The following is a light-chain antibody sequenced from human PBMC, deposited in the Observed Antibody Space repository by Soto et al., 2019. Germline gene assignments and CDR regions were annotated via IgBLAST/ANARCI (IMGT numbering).Light chain of an antibody. CDR1: QNIGNN. Sequence: EIVMTQSPATLSVSPGEGATLSCWASQNIGNNLAWYQQKPGQAPRLLIFGASTRATGVPARFSGSGSGTEFTLTISSLQYEDFAVYYCQQYHYWWTFGQGTKVEIK. CDR2: GAS. CDR3: QQYHYWWT. V-gene: IGKV3-15*01. J-gene: IGKJ1*01.